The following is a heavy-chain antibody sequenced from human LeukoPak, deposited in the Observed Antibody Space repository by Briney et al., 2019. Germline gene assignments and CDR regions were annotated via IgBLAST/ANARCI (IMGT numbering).Heavy chain of an antibody. D-gene: IGHD6-13*01. J-gene: IGHJ5*02. CDR2: INPNSGGT. Sequence: GAPVKVSCKASGYTFTGYYMHWVRQAPGQGLEWMGWINPNSGGTNYAQKFQGRVTMTRDTSISTAYMELSRLRSDDTAVYYCARDINPGYSSSWYSLDNWFDPWGQGTLVTVSS. CDR3: ARDINPGYSSSWYSLDNWFDP. CDR1: GYTFTGYY. V-gene: IGHV1-2*02.